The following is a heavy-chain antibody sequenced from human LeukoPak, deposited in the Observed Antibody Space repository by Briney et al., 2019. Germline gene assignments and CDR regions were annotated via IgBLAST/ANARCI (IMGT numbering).Heavy chain of an antibody. D-gene: IGHD3-10*01. CDR1: GGSISNHY. Sequence: SETLSLTCTVSGGSISNHYWSWIRQPPGKGLEWIGNIFYSESTNYNPSLKSRVTISVDMSKNQFSLKLSSVTAADTAAYYCARLPYYGSGSRTDDWGQGTPVTVSS. CDR3: ARLPYYGSGSRTDD. V-gene: IGHV4-59*08. CDR2: IFYSEST. J-gene: IGHJ4*02.